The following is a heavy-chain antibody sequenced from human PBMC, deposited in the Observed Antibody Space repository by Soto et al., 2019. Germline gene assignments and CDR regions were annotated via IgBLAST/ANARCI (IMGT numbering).Heavy chain of an antibody. D-gene: IGHD3-10*01. Sequence: QVQLVESGGGVVQPGRSLRLSCAASGFTFSSYGMHWVRQAPGKGLEWVAVISYDGSNKYYADSVKGRFTISRDNSKNTRYRQMNSLRAEDTAVYYCAPWFGAFDYWGQGTLVTVSS. CDR3: APWFGAFDY. CDR1: GFTFSSYG. J-gene: IGHJ4*02. V-gene: IGHV3-30*03. CDR2: ISYDGSNK.